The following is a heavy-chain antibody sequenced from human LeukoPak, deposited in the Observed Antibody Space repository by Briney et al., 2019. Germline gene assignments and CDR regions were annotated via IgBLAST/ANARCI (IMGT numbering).Heavy chain of an antibody. Sequence: ASVKVSCKASGYSFTGYYLDWVRQAPGQGLEWMGWINPSSGGTNYPQKFQGRVTMTRDTSLSTAYMELSGLRSDDTAVYYCARGVVAATFYYYMDVWDKGTTVTVSS. CDR2: INPSSGGT. J-gene: IGHJ6*03. D-gene: IGHD2-15*01. V-gene: IGHV1-2*02. CDR1: GYSFTGYY. CDR3: ARGVVAATFYYYMDV.